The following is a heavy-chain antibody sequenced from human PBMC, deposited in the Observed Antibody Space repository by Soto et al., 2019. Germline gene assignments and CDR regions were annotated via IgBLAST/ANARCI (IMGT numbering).Heavy chain of an antibody. CDR1: GGTFSSYA. J-gene: IGHJ4*02. V-gene: IGHV1-69*10. Sequence: GASVKVSCKASGGTFSSYAISWVRQAPGQGLEWMGGINPSGGSTSYAQKFQGRVTMTTDTSTSTAYMELRSLRSDDTAVYYCARDLFFSVPQWLGPPFDYWGQGTLVTVSS. D-gene: IGHD6-19*01. CDR3: ARDLFFSVPQWLGPPFDY. CDR2: INPSGGST.